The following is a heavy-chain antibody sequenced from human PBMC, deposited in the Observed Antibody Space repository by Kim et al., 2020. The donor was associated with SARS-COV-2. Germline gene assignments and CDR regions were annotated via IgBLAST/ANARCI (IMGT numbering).Heavy chain of an antibody. D-gene: IGHD6-6*01. V-gene: IGHV1-18*01. CDR1: GYTFTSYG. CDR2: ISAYNGNT. J-gene: IGHJ4*02. CDR3: ARVVGSEYSSSPRNDYFDY. Sequence: ASVKVSCKASGYTFTSYGISWVRQAPGQGLEWMGWISAYNGNTNDAQKLQGRVTMTTDTSTSTAYMELRSLRSDDTAVYYCARVVGSEYSSSPRNDYFDYWGQGTMVTVSS.